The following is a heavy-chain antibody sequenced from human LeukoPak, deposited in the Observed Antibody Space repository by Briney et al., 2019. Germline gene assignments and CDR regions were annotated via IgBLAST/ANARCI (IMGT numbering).Heavy chain of an antibody. V-gene: IGHV3-7*01. J-gene: IGHJ4*02. D-gene: IGHD6-13*01. CDR2: IKQDGGEK. CDR1: GFSFSGYW. CDR3: AREWQGGIAAAGTRIEGDY. Sequence: GGSLRLSCAASGFSFSGYWMTWVRQAPGKGLEWVANIKQDGGEKNYVDSVKGRFTISRDNAENSLFLQMNSLRVEDTAVYYCAREWQGGIAAAGTRIEGDYWGQGTLVAVSS.